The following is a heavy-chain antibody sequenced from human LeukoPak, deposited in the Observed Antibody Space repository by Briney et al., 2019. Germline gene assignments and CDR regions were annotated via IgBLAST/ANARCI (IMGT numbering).Heavy chain of an antibody. CDR3: ARLSDYGGNSGYFDY. J-gene: IGHJ4*02. V-gene: IGHV5-51*01. D-gene: IGHD4-23*01. Sequence: GESLKISCKGSGYSFTSYWIGWVRQMPGKGLEWMGIIYPGDSETRYSPSFQGQVTISADKSISTAYLQWSSLKASDTAMYYCARLSDYGGNSGYFDYWGQGTLVTVSS. CDR2: IYPGDSET. CDR1: GYSFTSYW.